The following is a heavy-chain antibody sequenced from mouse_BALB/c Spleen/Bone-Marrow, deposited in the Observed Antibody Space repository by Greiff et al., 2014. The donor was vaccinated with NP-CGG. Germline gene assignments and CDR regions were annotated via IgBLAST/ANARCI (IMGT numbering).Heavy chain of an antibody. J-gene: IGHJ4*01. CDR2: IDPYSGGT. CDR3: ARSLLRRDALDY. Sequence: LVESGPELEKPGASVRISCKASGYSFTGYNINWVRQSNGKSLEWIGYIDPYSGGTSYYQRFKDRATLTVDKSSSTAYMQLKSLTSEDSAVYYCARSLLRRDALDYWGQGTPVTVSS. D-gene: IGHD2-12*01. CDR1: GYSFTGYN. V-gene: IGHV1S135*01.